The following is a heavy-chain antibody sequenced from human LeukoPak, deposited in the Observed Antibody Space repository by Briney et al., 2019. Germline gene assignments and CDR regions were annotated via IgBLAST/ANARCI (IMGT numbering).Heavy chain of an antibody. CDR1: VYTFTFYY. Sequence: ASVTVSFKSSVYTFTFYYMHWVRQARGQGREGMGWINPDSGGTNYAHKFQGRVTMTRDTSISTAYMELSRLRSDDTAVYYCARVGVRGVIPYNWFDPWGQGTLVTVSS. J-gene: IGHJ5*02. V-gene: IGHV1-2*07. CDR2: INPDSGGT. D-gene: IGHD3-10*01. CDR3: ARVGVRGVIPYNWFDP.